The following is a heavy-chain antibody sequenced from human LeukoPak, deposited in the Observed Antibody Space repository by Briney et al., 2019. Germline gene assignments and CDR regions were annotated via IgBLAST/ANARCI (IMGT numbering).Heavy chain of an antibody. CDR2: ISAYNGNT. CDR3: ARGPLSGSYPWDDY. CDR1: GYTFTSYG. D-gene: IGHD1-26*01. Sequence: EASVKVSCKASGYTFTSYGISWVRQAPGQGLEWMGWISAYNGNTNYVQKLQGRVTMTTDTSTSTAYMELRSLRSDDTAVYYCARGPLSGSYPWDDYWGQGTLVTVSS. J-gene: IGHJ4*02. V-gene: IGHV1-18*01.